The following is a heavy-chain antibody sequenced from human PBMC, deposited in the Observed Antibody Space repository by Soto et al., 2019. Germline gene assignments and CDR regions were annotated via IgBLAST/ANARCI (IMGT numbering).Heavy chain of an antibody. J-gene: IGHJ6*02. V-gene: IGHV4-34*01. CDR1: GGSFSGYY. D-gene: IGHD2-2*01. CDR3: ARGLGYCSSTSCYWVYYYGMDV. CDR2: INHSGST. Sequence: SETLSLTYVLYGGSFSGYYWSWIRQPPGKGLEWIGEINHSGSTNYNPSLKGRVTISVDTSKNQFSLKLSSVTAADTAVYYCARGLGYCSSTSCYWVYYYGMDVWGQGTTVTVSS.